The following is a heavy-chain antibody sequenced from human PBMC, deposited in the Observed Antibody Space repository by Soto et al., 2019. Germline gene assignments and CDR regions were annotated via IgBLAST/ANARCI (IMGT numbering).Heavy chain of an antibody. CDR2: INHSGIT. D-gene: IGHD3-10*01. Sequence: QVHLQQWGAGLLKPSETLSLTCAVYGGSFSAYYWSWIRQPPGKGLEWIGEINHSGITSNNPSIKSRVTISGDTSKNQFSLKLTSVTAADTAVYYCTRGGSYGSGSYYSSYWAQGTLVTXSS. CDR1: GGSFSAYY. J-gene: IGHJ4*02. V-gene: IGHV4-34*02. CDR3: TRGGSYGSGSYYSSY.